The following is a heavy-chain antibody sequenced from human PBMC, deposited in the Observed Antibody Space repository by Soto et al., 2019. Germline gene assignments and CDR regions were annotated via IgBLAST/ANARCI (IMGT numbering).Heavy chain of an antibody. D-gene: IGHD3-22*01. J-gene: IGHJ3*02. V-gene: IGHV4-34*01. CDR2: INHSGST. Sequence: QVQLQQWGAGLLKPSETLSLTCAVYGGSFSGYYWSWIRQPPGKGLEWIGEINHSGSTNYNPSLKDRVTISVDTSKTQFSLKLSSVTGADTAVYYCARSSYYDSSGYYFVAFDIWGQGTMVTVSS. CDR1: GGSFSGYY. CDR3: ARSSYYDSSGYYFVAFDI.